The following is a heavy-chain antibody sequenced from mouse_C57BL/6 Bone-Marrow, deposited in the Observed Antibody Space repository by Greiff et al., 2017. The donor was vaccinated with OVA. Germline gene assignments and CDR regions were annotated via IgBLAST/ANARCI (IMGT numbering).Heavy chain of an antibody. CDR3: ARYHYGSPWFAY. V-gene: IGHV1-55*01. CDR2: IYPGSGST. Sequence: QVQLQQPGAELVKPGASVKMSCKASGYTFTSYWITWVKQRPGQGLEWIGDIYPGSGSTNYNGKFKSKATLTVDTSSSTAYMQLSSLTSEDSAVYYCARYHYGSPWFAYWGQGTLVTVSA. J-gene: IGHJ3*01. D-gene: IGHD1-1*01. CDR1: GYTFTSYW.